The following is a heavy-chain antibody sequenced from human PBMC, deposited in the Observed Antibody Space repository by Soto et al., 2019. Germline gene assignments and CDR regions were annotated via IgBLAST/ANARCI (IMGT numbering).Heavy chain of an antibody. CDR1: GYTFTSYA. CDR2: INAGNGNT. Sequence: QVQLVQSGAEVKKPGASVKVSCKASGYTFTSYAMHWVRQAPGQRLEWMGWINAGNGNTKYSQKLQGRVTITRDTSASTAYMELSSLSSEDTAVYYCAREGSQMVVTAPPFDPWGQGTLVTVSS. CDR3: AREGSQMVVTAPPFDP. V-gene: IGHV1-3*01. J-gene: IGHJ5*02. D-gene: IGHD2-21*02.